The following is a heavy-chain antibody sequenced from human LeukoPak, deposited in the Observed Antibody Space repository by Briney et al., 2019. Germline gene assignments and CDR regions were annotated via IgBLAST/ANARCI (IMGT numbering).Heavy chain of an antibody. V-gene: IGHV5-51*01. J-gene: IGHJ4*02. CDR3: ARAPTSVSNPYYFDY. Sequence: GKSLKISCKGSGYSFTTYWIGWVRQMPGKGLEWMGIIYPGDFDTRYSPSFRGQVTISVDKSINTAYLQWSSLKASDTAMYYRARAPTSVSNPYYFDYWGQGALVTVSS. CDR2: IYPGDFDT. CDR1: GYSFTTYW.